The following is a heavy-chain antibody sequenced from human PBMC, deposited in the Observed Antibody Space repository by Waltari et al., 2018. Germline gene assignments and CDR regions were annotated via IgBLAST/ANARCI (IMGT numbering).Heavy chain of an antibody. J-gene: IGHJ3*02. Sequence: QVQLQQWGAGLLKPSETLSLTCAVYGGSFSGYYWSWIRQPTGKGLEWIGEINHSGSTNYNPSLKSRVTISVDTSKNQFSLKLSSVTAADTAVYYCARGPPRPELRYFDWGGVTALALRAFDIWGQGTMVTVSS. D-gene: IGHD3-9*01. V-gene: IGHV4-34*01. CDR3: ARGPPRPELRYFDWGGVTALALRAFDI. CDR1: GGSFSGYY. CDR2: INHSGST.